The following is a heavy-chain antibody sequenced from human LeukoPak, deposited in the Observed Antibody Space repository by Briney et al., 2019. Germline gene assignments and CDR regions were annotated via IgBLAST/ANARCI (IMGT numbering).Heavy chain of an antibody. J-gene: IGHJ1*01. Sequence: PGGSLRLSCAASGLSFSSYAMSWVRQAPGKGLEWVSAVSGTSTNTYYSDSEKGRFTISRDNSQNTLYLQMNNLEGGDTAVYYCAKGAAVAGTLYFQHWGQGTLVTVSS. D-gene: IGHD6-19*01. CDR3: AKGAAVAGTLYFQH. CDR2: VSGTSTNT. CDR1: GLSFSSYA. V-gene: IGHV3-23*01.